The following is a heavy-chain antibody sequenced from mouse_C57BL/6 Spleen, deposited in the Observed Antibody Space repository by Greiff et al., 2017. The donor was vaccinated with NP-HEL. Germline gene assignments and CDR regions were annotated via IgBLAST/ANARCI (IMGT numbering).Heavy chain of an antibody. Sequence: QVQLKQSGPELVKPGASVKISCKASGYAFSSSWLNWVKQRPGKGLEWIGRIYPGDGDTNYNGKFKGKATLTADKASSTAYMQLSSLTSEDSAVYFGARSGYYAMDYWGQGTSVTVSS. CDR1: GYAFSSSW. CDR3: ARSGYYAMDY. V-gene: IGHV1-82*01. J-gene: IGHJ4*01. CDR2: IYPGDGDT.